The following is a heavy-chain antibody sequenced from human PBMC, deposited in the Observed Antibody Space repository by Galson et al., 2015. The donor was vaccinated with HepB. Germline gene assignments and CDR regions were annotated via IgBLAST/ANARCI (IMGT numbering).Heavy chain of an antibody. CDR1: GFTFSHYA. V-gene: IGHV3-30-3*01. J-gene: IGHJ6*02. D-gene: IGHD3-22*01. Sequence: SLRLSCAASGFTFSHYAMHWVRQAPGRGLEWEAVISYDGSDKHYADFVKGRFTISRDNSKNTLYLQMNSLRVEDTAVYFCARGYDSNGYISPNHYYAQDVWGQGTTVTVSS. CDR2: ISYDGSDK. CDR3: ARGYDSNGYISPNHYYAQDV.